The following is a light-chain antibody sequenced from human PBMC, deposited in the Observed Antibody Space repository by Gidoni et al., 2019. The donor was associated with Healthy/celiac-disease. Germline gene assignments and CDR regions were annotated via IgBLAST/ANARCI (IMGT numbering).Light chain of an antibody. CDR2: QDS. V-gene: IGLV3-1*01. J-gene: IGLJ2*01. Sequence: SFVLTQPPSLSVSPGQTASITCPGDKLGDKYACWYQQKPGQSPVLVIYQDSKRPSGIPERFSGSNSGNTATLTISGTQAMDEADYYCQAWDSSTVVFGGGTKLTVL. CDR3: QAWDSSTVV. CDR1: KLGDKY.